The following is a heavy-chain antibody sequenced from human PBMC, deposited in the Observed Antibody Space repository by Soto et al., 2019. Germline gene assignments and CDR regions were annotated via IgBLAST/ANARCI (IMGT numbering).Heavy chain of an antibody. CDR2: ISGSGENT. CDR3: AKGIGARDGYKWVPDS. V-gene: IGHV3-23*01. J-gene: IGHJ4*02. Sequence: WGSLRLSCAASGFIFSSYAIICVRQAPFKGLDWVSSISGSGENTYYADSVKGRFTISRDNSKNTLSLQMNSLRAEDTAVYYCAKGIGARDGYKWVPDSWGQGTQVTVSS. CDR1: GFIFSSYA. D-gene: IGHD5-12*01.